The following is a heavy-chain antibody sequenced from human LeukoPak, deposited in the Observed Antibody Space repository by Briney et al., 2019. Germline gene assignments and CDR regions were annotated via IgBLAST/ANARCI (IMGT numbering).Heavy chain of an antibody. CDR2: ISGSGGST. D-gene: IGHD1-26*01. Sequence: GGSLRLSCAASGFTFSSYAMSWVRQAPGKGLEWVSAISGSGGSTYYADSVKGRFTISRDNSKNTLYLQVNSLRAEDTAVYYCAKGGGSDHYYYYYYMDVWGKGTTVTVSS. CDR1: GFTFSSYA. J-gene: IGHJ6*03. CDR3: AKGGGSDHYYYYYYMDV. V-gene: IGHV3-23*01.